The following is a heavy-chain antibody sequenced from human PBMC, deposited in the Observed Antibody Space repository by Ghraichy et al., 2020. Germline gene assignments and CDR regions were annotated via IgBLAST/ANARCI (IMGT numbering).Heavy chain of an antibody. V-gene: IGHV4-59*08. J-gene: IGHJ4*02. CDR1: GGSISSYY. CDR2: IYYSGST. Sequence: SETLSLTCTVSGGSISSYYWSWIRQPPGKGLEWIGYIYYSGSTNYNPSLKSRVTISVDTSKNQFSLKLSSVTAADTAVYYCARLSTGLGAIDYWGQGTLVTVSS. D-gene: IGHD2/OR15-2a*01. CDR3: ARLSTGLGAIDY.